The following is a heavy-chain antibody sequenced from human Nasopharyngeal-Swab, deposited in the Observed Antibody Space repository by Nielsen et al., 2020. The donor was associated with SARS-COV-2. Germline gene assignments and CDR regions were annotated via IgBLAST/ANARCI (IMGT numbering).Heavy chain of an antibody. J-gene: IGHJ6*02. Sequence: GESLKISCAASGFTFSSYAMSWVRQAPGKGLEWVSIISGSGDTTYYADSVKDRFTISRDNSKNTLYLQTNSLRAEDTAVYYCARDDVWGQGTTVTVSS. CDR3: ARDDV. CDR2: ISGSGDTT. V-gene: IGHV3-23*01. CDR1: GFTFSSYA.